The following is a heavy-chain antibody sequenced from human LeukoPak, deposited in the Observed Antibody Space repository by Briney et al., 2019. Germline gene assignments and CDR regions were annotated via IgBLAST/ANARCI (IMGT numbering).Heavy chain of an antibody. CDR2: IKQDGSEK. V-gene: IGHV3-7*05. D-gene: IGHD2-2*01. CDR3: ARDIVVVPAAMGGAFGYHYYGMDL. Sequence: ETGGSLRLSCAASGFTFSSYWMSWVRQAPGKGLEWVANIKQDGSEKYYVDSVKGRFTISRDNAKNSLYLQMKSLRAEDTAVYYCARDIVVVPAAMGGAFGYHYYGMDLWGQGTTVTVSS. CDR1: GFTFSSYW. J-gene: IGHJ6*02.